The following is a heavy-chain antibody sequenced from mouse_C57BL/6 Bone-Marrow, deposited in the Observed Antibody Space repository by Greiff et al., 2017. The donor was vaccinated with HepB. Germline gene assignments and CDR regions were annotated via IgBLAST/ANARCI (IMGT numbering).Heavy chain of an antibody. CDR2: ISSGGDYI. CDR1: GFTFSSYA. J-gene: IGHJ3*01. D-gene: IGHD1-1*01. CDR3: TRDLALLEGFAY. V-gene: IGHV5-9-1*02. Sequence: EVKVVESGEGLVKPGGSLKLSCAASGFTFSSYAMSWVRQTPEKRLEWVAYISSGGDYIYYADTVKGRFTISRDNARNTLYLQMSSLKSEDTAMYYCTRDLALLEGFAYWGQGTLVTVSA.